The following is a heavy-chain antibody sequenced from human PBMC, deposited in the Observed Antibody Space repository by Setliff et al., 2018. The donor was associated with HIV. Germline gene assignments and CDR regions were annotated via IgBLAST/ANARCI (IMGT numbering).Heavy chain of an antibody. Sequence: HPGGSLRLSCAASGFTFSSYSMNWVRQAPGKGLEWVSYISSSSSTIYYADSVKGRFTISRDNAKNSLYLQMNSLRAEDTAVYYCARGYSYGYGSFGAFDIWGQGTMVTVSS. CDR1: GFTFSSYS. CDR2: ISSSSSTI. D-gene: IGHD5-18*01. CDR3: ARGYSYGYGSFGAFDI. V-gene: IGHV3-48*01. J-gene: IGHJ3*02.